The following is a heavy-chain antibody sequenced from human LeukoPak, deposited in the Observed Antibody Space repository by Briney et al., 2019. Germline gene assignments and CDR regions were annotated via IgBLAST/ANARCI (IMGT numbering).Heavy chain of an antibody. CDR1: GGSISSYY. V-gene: IGHV4-4*07. J-gene: IGHJ2*01. CDR3: AREYSYTKSFDL. D-gene: IGHD5-18*01. CDR2: IYTSGST. Sequence: WETLSLTCTVSGGSISSYYWSWIRQPAGKGLEWIGRIYTSGSTNYNPSLKSRVTMSVDTSKNQFSLKLSSVTAADTAVYCCAREYSYTKSFDLWGRGTLVTVSS.